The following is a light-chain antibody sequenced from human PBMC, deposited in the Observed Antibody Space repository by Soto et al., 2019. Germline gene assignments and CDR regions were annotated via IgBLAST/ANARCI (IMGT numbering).Light chain of an antibody. CDR2: DAS. Sequence: DIQMTQSPSSLSASVGNRVTITCRASQSISTYLNWYQKKPGKAPNLLIYDASRLQSGVPSRFSGSGGGQDFTLSISSVQPEDFATYFCQQSYMDPITFGQGTQLEI. CDR3: QQSYMDPIT. V-gene: IGKV1-39*01. CDR1: QSISTY. J-gene: IGKJ5*01.